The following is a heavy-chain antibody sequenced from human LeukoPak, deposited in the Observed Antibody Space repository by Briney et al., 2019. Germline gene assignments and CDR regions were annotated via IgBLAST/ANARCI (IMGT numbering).Heavy chain of an antibody. CDR3: ARHVPYDSSDYTLTY. V-gene: IGHV4-59*08. D-gene: IGHD3-22*01. Sequence: SETLSLTCTVSGGSLTSYYWSWIRQPPGKGLQWIGYIYYSGSVNYNPSLKSRVTISVDTSKNQLSLKLNSVTAADTAVYYCARHVPYDSSDYTLTYWGQGTLVTVSS. CDR2: IYYSGSV. CDR1: GGSLTSYY. J-gene: IGHJ4*02.